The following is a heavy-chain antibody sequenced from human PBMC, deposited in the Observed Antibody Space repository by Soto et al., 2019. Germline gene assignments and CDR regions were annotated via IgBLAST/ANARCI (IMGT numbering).Heavy chain of an antibody. CDR2: IYPGDSET. V-gene: IGHV5-51*01. Sequence: PGESLKISCKASGYNFTTFWIGWVRQVPGKGLEWMGIIYPGDSETKYSPDFEGQVTISADRSTNTAYLQWRSLRASDTAMYYCARLGFPGAIYFDSWGLGTLVTVSS. CDR3: ARLGFPGAIYFDS. J-gene: IGHJ4*02. CDR1: GYNFTTFW.